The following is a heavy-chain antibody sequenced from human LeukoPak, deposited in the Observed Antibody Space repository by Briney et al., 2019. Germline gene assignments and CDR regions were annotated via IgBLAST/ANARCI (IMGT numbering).Heavy chain of an antibody. J-gene: IGHJ5*02. Sequence: GGSLRLSCVASGFTFSNYWMHWVRQPPGKGLVWVSRIYVDGRTTNYADSVKGRFTISRDNAKNTVYLELNSLSVEDTATYYCIRDFRSADLWGQGTLVTVTS. CDR3: IRDFRSADL. V-gene: IGHV3-74*01. CDR1: GFTFSNYW. CDR2: IYVDGRTT.